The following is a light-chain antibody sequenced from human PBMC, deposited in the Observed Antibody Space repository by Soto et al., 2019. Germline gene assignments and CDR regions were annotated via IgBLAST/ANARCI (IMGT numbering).Light chain of an antibody. Sequence: QSVLTQPPSVSGAPGQRVTISCTGNNSNLGAGYDVHWYQQLPGAAPKLVIFGNRNRPSGVPERFSGSKSGNTASLTISGLQTEDEADYYCGSYASATLIFGGGTKLTVL. CDR3: GSYASATLI. J-gene: IGLJ2*01. CDR1: NSNLGAGYD. V-gene: IGLV1-40*01. CDR2: GNR.